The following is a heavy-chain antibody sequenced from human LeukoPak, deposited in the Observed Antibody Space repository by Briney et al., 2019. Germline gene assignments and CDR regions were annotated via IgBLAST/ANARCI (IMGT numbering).Heavy chain of an antibody. Sequence: PGGSLRLSCAASGFTFSSYAMHWVRQAPGKGLEYVSAISSNGGSTYYANSVKGRFTISRDNSKNTLYLQMGSLRAEDMAVYYCARGGRVTAFFDYWGQGTLVTVSS. J-gene: IGHJ4*02. CDR3: ARGGRVTAFFDY. V-gene: IGHV3-64*01. CDR2: ISSNGGST. D-gene: IGHD2-21*02. CDR1: GFTFSSYA.